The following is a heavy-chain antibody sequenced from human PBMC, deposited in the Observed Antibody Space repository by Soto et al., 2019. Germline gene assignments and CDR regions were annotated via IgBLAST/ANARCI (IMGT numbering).Heavy chain of an antibody. CDR3: ARWSYLDY. Sequence: GGSLRLSCAASGFSFGSYALSWVRQAPGKGLEWVSTISGGDGKTFYADSVKGRFSISRDTSQNTLYLQMNSLRADDTAIYYCARWSYLDYWGQGTRVTVSS. V-gene: IGHV3-23*01. CDR2: ISGGDGKT. CDR1: GFSFGSYA. J-gene: IGHJ4*02. D-gene: IGHD3-3*01.